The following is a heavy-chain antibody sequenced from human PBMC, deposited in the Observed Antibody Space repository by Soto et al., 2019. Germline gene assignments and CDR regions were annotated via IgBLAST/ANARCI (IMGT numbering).Heavy chain of an antibody. CDR2: INHSGST. CDR1: GGSFSGYY. CDR3: ARVCTNGVCARAFGEIDY. V-gene: IGHV4-34*01. Sequence: QVQLQQWGAGLLKPSETLSLTCAVYGGSFSGYYWSWIRQPPGKGLEWIGEINHSGSTNYNPSLKSRVTISVDTSKNQFSLTLSSVTAADTAVYYCARVCTNGVCARAFGEIDYWGQGTLVTVSS. D-gene: IGHD2-8*01. J-gene: IGHJ4*02.